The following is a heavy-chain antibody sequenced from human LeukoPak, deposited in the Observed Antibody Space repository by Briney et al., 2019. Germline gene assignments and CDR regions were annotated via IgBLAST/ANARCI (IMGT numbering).Heavy chain of an antibody. CDR3: AKVSGSYSSFDY. D-gene: IGHD3-10*01. Sequence: GGSLRLSCAAFGFTFSSYAMSWVRQAPGKGLEWVSAISGSGGSTYYADSVKGRFTISRDNSKNTLYLQMNSLRAEDTAVYYRAKVSGSYSSFDYWGQGTLVIVSS. J-gene: IGHJ4*02. CDR1: GFTFSSYA. V-gene: IGHV3-23*01. CDR2: ISGSGGST.